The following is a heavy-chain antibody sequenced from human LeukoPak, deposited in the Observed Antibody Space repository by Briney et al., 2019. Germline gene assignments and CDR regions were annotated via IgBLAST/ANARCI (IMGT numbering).Heavy chain of an antibody. Sequence: SETLSLTCTVSGGSISSSSYYWGWIRQPPGKGLEWIGSIYYSGSTYYNPSLKSRVTISVDTSKNQFSLKLSSVTAADTAVYYCARQSSVLLWFGGLIGYWGQGTLVTVSS. CDR1: GGSISSSSYY. V-gene: IGHV4-39*01. D-gene: IGHD3-10*01. J-gene: IGHJ4*02. CDR3: ARQSSVLLWFGGLIGY. CDR2: IYYSGST.